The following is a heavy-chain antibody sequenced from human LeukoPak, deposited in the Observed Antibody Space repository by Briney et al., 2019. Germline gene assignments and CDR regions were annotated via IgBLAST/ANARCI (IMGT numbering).Heavy chain of an antibody. Sequence: PSETLSLTCAVYGGSFSGYYWSWIRQPPGKGLEWIGEINHSGSTSYNPSLKSRVTISLDTSKNQFSLKLNSVTAADTAVYYCAPRPRRWELPLGARVGYWGQGTLVTVSS. V-gene: IGHV4-34*01. CDR2: INHSGST. D-gene: IGHD1-26*01. CDR3: APRPRRWELPLGARVGY. CDR1: GGSFSGYY. J-gene: IGHJ4*02.